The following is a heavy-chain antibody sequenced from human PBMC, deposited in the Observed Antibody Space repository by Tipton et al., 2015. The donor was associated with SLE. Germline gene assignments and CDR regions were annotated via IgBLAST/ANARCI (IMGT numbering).Heavy chain of an antibody. D-gene: IGHD3-3*01. Sequence: GLVKPSETLSLTCTVSGVSITDAAYFWGWIRQPPGKGMEWIGNTHHTRVTYYNWSLTSRATISVAASQNQFSLRLESVTAADTAIYFCGRRPDLRRYLEYYDSWGQGMLVIVSS. J-gene: IGHJ4*02. CDR1: GVSITDAAYF. CDR3: GRRPDLRRYLEYYDS. V-gene: IGHV4-39*07. CDR2: THHTRVT.